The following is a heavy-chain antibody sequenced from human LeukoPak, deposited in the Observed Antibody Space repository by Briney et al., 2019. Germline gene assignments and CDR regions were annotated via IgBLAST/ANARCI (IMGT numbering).Heavy chain of an antibody. CDR2: ISSSGSNT. V-gene: IGHV3-48*03. CDR3: ARVKWLDDY. CDR1: GFTFSGYE. J-gene: IGHJ4*02. D-gene: IGHD3-22*01. Sequence: GGSLRLSGAASGFTFSGYEMNWIRQAPGKGLEWVSYISSSGSNTHYADSVKGRFTVSRDNAKRSVYLQMDSLRAEDTAVYYCARVKWLDDYWGQGTLVTVSS.